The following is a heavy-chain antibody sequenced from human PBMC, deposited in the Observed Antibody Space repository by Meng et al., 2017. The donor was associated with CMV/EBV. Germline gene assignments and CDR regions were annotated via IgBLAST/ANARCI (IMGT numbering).Heavy chain of an antibody. CDR1: GGSVSSGSYY. CDR2: IYYSGST. CDR3: ARTAMVTRGYPFDY. J-gene: IGHJ4*02. D-gene: IGHD5-18*01. Sequence: SETLSLTCTVSGGSVSSGSYYWSWIRQPPGKGLEWIGYIYYSGSTNYNPSLKSRVTISVDTSKNQFSLKLSSVTAADTAVYYCARTAMVTRGYPFDYWGQGTLVTVSS. V-gene: IGHV4-61*01.